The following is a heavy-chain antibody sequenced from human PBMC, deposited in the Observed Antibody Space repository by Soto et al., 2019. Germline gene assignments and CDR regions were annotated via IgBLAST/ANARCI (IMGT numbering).Heavy chain of an antibody. J-gene: IGHJ4*02. CDR1: GGSVSSGSYY. V-gene: IGHV4-61*01. Sequence: SETLSLTCTVSGGSVSSGSYYWSWIRQPPGKGLEWIGYIYYSGSTNYNPSLKSRVTMSVDRSKNQFSLKVSSVTAADTAVYYCARVRYSSGWYFDYWGQGTPVTVSS. D-gene: IGHD6-19*01. CDR2: IYYSGST. CDR3: ARVRYSSGWYFDY.